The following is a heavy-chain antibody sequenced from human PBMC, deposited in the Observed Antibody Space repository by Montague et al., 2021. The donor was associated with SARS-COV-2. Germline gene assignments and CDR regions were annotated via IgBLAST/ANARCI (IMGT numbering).Heavy chain of an antibody. V-gene: IGHV3-23*05. CDR2: FYGGSSTT. J-gene: IGHJ4*02. Sequence: SLRLSCAASGFTFNSYAMSWVRQAPGKELEWVSTFYGGSSTTYTADSVKGRFTISRDNSRNALYLQMNSLRVEDAAIYYCAKGSLGTCSGARCYYFDSGGKGPLV. D-gene: IGHD2-2*01. CDR3: AKGSLGTCSGARCYYFDS. CDR1: GFTFNSYA.